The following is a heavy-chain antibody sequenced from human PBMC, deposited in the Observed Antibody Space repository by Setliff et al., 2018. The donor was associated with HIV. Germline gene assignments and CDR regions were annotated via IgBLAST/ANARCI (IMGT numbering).Heavy chain of an antibody. V-gene: IGHV4-4*09. Sequence: SETLSLTCTVSGGSVNDFYRNWIRQPPGKGPEWIGYIHSSGSTIYNPSLKGRITISLDTSKEQFSLELSSATAADTAVYYCATLDHSGGNFLAYWGQGSLVTVSA. CDR3: ATLDHSGGNFLAY. CDR1: GGSVNDFY. D-gene: IGHD2-21*02. CDR2: IHSSGST. J-gene: IGHJ4*02.